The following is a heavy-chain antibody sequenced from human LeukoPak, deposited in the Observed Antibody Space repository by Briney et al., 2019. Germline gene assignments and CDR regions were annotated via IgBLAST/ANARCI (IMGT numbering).Heavy chain of an antibody. CDR1: GFTFSTYG. V-gene: IGHV3-64D*09. Sequence: PGGSLRLSCSASGFTFSTYGMHWVRQAPGKGLESVSAMSNNGGSTSYADSVKGRFTISRDNSKNTLYLQMSSLRAEDTAVYYCVKDTNSGYYYYGMDVWGQGTTVTVSS. CDR2: MSNNGGST. D-gene: IGHD2-2*01. J-gene: IGHJ6*02. CDR3: VKDTNSGYYYYGMDV.